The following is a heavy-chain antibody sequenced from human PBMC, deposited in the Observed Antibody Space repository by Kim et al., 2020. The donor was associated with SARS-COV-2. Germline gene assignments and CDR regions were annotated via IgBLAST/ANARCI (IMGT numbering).Heavy chain of an antibody. V-gene: IGHV3-33*06. CDR2: IWYDGSNK. Sequence: GGSLRLSCAASGFTFSSYAMHWVRQAPGKGLEWVAVIWYDGSNKYYADSVKGRFTISRDNSKNTLYLQMNSLRAEDTAVYYCAKDKVRGNFDYWGQGTLVTVSS. D-gene: IGHD3-10*01. CDR1: GFTFSSYA. J-gene: IGHJ4*02. CDR3: AKDKVRGNFDY.